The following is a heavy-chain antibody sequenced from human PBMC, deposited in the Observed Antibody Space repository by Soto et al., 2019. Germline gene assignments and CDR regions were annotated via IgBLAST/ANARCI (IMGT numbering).Heavy chain of an antibody. Sequence: LGESLKISCMASRYSFTSYWIAWVRQMPGKGLEWMGTIYPGDSETKYSPSFQGQVTMSVDKSITTAYLHWSSLKASDTAIYYCAIPMGIAVAGDVFDVWGQGTMVTVSS. CDR3: AIPMGIAVAGDVFDV. CDR2: IYPGDSET. D-gene: IGHD6-19*01. CDR1: RYSFTSYW. V-gene: IGHV5-51*01. J-gene: IGHJ3*01.